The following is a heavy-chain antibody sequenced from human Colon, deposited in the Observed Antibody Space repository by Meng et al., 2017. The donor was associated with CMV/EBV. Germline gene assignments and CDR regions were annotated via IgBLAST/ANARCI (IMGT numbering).Heavy chain of an antibody. CDR2: IRSGGTYI. Sequence: EVQLVDSGGGLAKPGGSLRLSCVASGLPFNKSAMHWVRQAPAKGLEWVASIRSGGTYIHYADSVKGRFTISRDNAKTSVYLQMDNLTGEDTAIYFCARVGSTGGLDYWGQGTLVTVSS. J-gene: IGHJ4*02. CDR1: GLPFNKSA. D-gene: IGHD2-8*02. V-gene: IGHV3-21*01. CDR3: ARVGSTGGLDY.